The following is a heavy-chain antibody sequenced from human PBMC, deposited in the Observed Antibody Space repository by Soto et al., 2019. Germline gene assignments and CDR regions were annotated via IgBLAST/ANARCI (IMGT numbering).Heavy chain of an antibody. V-gene: IGHV4-31*02. Sequence: SENLSLTCTVSGGSISSGGYYWSWIRQHPGKGLEWIGYIYYSGSTYYNPSLKSRVTISVDTSKNQFSLKLSSVTAADTAVYYCERAPPGRAFDYWGPGTLVTV. CDR3: ERAPPGRAFDY. CDR1: GGSISSGGYY. CDR2: IYYSGST. D-gene: IGHD2-15*01. J-gene: IGHJ4*02.